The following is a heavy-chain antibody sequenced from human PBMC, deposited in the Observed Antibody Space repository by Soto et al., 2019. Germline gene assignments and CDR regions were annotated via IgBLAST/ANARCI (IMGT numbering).Heavy chain of an antibody. CDR2: ISWNSGSI. CDR1: GFTFDDYA. CDR3: AKDTGGYDLTYDY. V-gene: IGHV3-9*01. D-gene: IGHD5-12*01. Sequence: GGSLRLSCAASGFTFDDYAMHWVRQAPGKGLEWVSGISWNSGSIGYADSVKGRFTISRDSAKNSLYLQMNSLRAEDTALYYCAKDTGGYDLTYDYWGQGTLVTVSS. J-gene: IGHJ4*02.